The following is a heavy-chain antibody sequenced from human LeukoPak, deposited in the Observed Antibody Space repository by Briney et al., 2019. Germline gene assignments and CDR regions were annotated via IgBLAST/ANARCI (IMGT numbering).Heavy chain of an antibody. V-gene: IGHV1-69*13. CDR2: IIPIFGTA. CDR3: ARDLTVEGGSNPYYYYYMDV. CDR1: GGTFSSYA. Sequence: GASVKVSCKASGGTFSSYAISWVRQAPGQGLEWMGGIIPIFGTANYAQKFQGRVTITADESTSTAYMELSSLRSDDTAVYYCARDLTVEGGSNPYYYYYMDVWGKGTTVTVSS. J-gene: IGHJ6*03. D-gene: IGHD3-10*01.